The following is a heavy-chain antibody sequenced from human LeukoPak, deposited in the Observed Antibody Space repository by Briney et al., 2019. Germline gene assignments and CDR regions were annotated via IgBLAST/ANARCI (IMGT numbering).Heavy chain of an antibody. CDR3: ARRDSSGYFVY. CDR2: IDASGRT. J-gene: IGHJ4*02. CDR1: GGSISIYY. V-gene: IGHV4-4*07. Sequence: PSETLSLTCTVSGGSISIYYWNWIRQSAGKGLEWIGRIDASGRTEYNPSLKSRVTMSVDTSKNQFSLTLSSVTGADTAVYYCARRDSSGYFVYWGQGTLVTVSS. D-gene: IGHD3-22*01.